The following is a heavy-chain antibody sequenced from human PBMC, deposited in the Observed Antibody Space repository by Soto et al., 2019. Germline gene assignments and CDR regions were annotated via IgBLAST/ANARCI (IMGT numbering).Heavy chain of an antibody. V-gene: IGHV1-18*01. D-gene: IGHD5-18*01. CDR3: GRCRTDSYAMDV. CDR2: ISPYNGRT. CDR1: GYSFTSYG. J-gene: IGHJ6*02. Sequence: QVHLVQSGSDVEKPGASVKVSCKASGYSFTSYGIGWVRQVPGQGPEWMGWISPYNGRTNYAQSVKGRVVITTNISTTTVYLELRSLRSDDSAIYYCGRCRTDSYAMDVWGQGTTVSVSS.